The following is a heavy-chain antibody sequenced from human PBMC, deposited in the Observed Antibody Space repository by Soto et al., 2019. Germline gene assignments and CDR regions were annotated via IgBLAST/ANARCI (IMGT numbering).Heavy chain of an antibody. J-gene: IGHJ5*02. CDR1: GGSISSGGYS. CDR3: ARGFLMDKAAPVSWFDP. CDR2: IYHSGST. V-gene: IGHV4-30-2*01. Sequence: SETLSLTCAVSGGSISSGGYSWSWIRQPPGKGLEWIGYIYHSGSTYYNPSLKSRVTISVDRSKNQFSLKLSSVTAADTAVYYCARGFLMDKAAPVSWFDPWGQGTLVTVSS. D-gene: IGHD5-18*01.